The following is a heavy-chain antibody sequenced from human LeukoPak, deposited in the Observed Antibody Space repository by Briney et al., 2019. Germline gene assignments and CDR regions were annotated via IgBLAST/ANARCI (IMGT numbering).Heavy chain of an antibody. V-gene: IGHV3-48*04. CDR1: GFTFSSYS. J-gene: IGHJ4*02. CDR3: ASTRGSYSGSEDFDF. Sequence: PGGSLRLSCAASGFTFSSYSMNWVRQAPGKGLEWVSYISSSSSTIYYADSVKGRFSISRDNAKNSMYLQMNSLRVEDTAVYYCASTRGSYSGSEDFDFWGQGALVTVSS. D-gene: IGHD5-12*01. CDR2: ISSSSSTI.